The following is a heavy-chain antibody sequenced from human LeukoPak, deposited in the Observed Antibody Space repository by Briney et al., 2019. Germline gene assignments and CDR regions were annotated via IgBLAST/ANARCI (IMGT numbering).Heavy chain of an antibody. D-gene: IGHD6-19*01. J-gene: IGHJ3*02. Sequence: SETLSLTCTVSGGSIDNYYWSWIRQPPGKGLEYIGYVYYSGTTNYSPSLKSRLTISVDTSKNQFSLKLSSVTAADTAVYYCARHSGQTGGAFGIWGQGTMVTVSS. CDR2: VYYSGTT. CDR1: GGSIDNYY. V-gene: IGHV4-59*01. CDR3: ARHSGQTGGAFGI.